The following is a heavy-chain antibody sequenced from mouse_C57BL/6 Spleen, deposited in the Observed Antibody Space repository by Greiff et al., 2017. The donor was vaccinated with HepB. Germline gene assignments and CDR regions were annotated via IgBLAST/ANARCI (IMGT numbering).Heavy chain of an antibody. CDR3: ARRGSPTNFDY. V-gene: IGHV5-9*01. J-gene: IGHJ2*01. Sequence: EVMLVESGGGLVKPGGSLKLSCAASGFTFSSYTMSWVRQTPEKRLEWVATISGGGGNTYYPDSVKGRFTISRDNAKNTLYLQMSSLRSEDTALYYCARRGSPTNFDYWGQGTTLTVSS. CDR2: ISGGGGNT. D-gene: IGHD1-1*02. CDR1: GFTFSSYT.